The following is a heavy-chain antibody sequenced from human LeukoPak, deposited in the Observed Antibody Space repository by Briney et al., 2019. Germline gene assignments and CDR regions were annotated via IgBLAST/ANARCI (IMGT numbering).Heavy chain of an antibody. CDR3: ARQDIVVVVAATEGYFDY. V-gene: IGHV4-39*07. CDR1: GGSISSSSYY. J-gene: IGHJ4*02. CDR2: IYYSGST. D-gene: IGHD2-15*01. Sequence: PSETLSLTCTVSGGSISSSSYYWGWIRQPPGKGLEWIGSIYYSGSTYYNPSLKSRVTISVDTSKNQFSLKLSSVTAADTAVYYCARQDIVVVVAATEGYFDYWGQGTLVTVSS.